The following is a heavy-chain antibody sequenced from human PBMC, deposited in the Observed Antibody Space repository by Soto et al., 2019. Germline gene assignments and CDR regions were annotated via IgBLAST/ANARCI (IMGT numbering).Heavy chain of an antibody. Sequence: EVLLVESGGGLVRPGRSLRLSCAASGFTFGDRAMHWVRQGPGKGLEWVAGIIWNGGKTDYADSVKGRFTISRDNAKNSLYLQMTNLRREDTALYYCAKDMGQDFYYYMEAWVKGTTVTVSS. CDR2: IIWNGGKT. J-gene: IGHJ6*03. CDR1: GFTFGDRA. V-gene: IGHV3-9*01. CDR3: AKDMGQDFYYYMEA.